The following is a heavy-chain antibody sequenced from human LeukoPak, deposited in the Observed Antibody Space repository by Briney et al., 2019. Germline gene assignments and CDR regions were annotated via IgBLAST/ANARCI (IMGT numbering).Heavy chain of an antibody. CDR2: INPNSGGT. J-gene: IGHJ4*02. Sequence: GASVKVSCKASGYTFTGYYMHWVRQALGQGLKWMGWINPNSGGTNSAQKFQGRVTMTEDTSTDTAYMELSSLRSEDTAVYYCATAPHFGMAPLFDYWGQGTLVTVSS. CDR3: ATAPHFGMAPLFDY. V-gene: IGHV1-2*02. D-gene: IGHD1-14*01. CDR1: GYTFTGYY.